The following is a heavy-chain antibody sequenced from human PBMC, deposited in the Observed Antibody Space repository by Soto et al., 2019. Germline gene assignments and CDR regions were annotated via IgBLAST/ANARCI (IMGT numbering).Heavy chain of an antibody. CDR2: ISSSGDT. Sequence: PGGSLRLSCAASGFTFNTYTMSWVRQAPGKGLEWVSSISSSGDTYSADSVKGRFTISRDNSKNTLYLQMNSLRAEDTAVYYCARFYYDSSGYLPSPYYYYYGMDVWGQGTTVTVSS. D-gene: IGHD3-22*01. CDR3: ARFYYDSSGYLPSPYYYYYGMDV. J-gene: IGHJ6*02. V-gene: IGHV3-23*01. CDR1: GFTFNTYT.